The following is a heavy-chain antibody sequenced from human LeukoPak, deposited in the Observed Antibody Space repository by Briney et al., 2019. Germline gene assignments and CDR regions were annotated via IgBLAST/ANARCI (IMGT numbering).Heavy chain of an antibody. CDR2: ISSSSTYI. D-gene: IGHD2-15*01. CDR3: ARDLLHRTGDFDY. J-gene: IGHJ4*02. V-gene: IGHV3-21*01. Sequence: GGSLRLSCAASGFTFSSYSMNWVRQAPGKGLEWVSSISSSSTYIYYAESVKGRFTISRDNDKNSLYLQMNSLRAEDTAVYYCARDLLHRTGDFDYWGQGTLVTVSS. CDR1: GFTFSSYS.